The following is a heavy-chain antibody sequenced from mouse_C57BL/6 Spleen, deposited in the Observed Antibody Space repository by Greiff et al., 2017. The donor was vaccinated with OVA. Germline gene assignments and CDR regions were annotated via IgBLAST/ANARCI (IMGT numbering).Heavy chain of an antibody. Sequence: EVQLQQSGPELVKPGASVKIPCKASGYTFTDYNMDWVKQSHGKSLEWIGDINPNNGGTIYNQKFKGKATLTVDKSSSTAYMELRSLTSEDTVVYYSARRYGSSDNYAMDYWGQGTSDTVSS. CDR2: INPNNGGT. D-gene: IGHD1-1*01. CDR1: GYTFTDYN. CDR3: ARRYGSSDNYAMDY. J-gene: IGHJ4*01. V-gene: IGHV1-18*01.